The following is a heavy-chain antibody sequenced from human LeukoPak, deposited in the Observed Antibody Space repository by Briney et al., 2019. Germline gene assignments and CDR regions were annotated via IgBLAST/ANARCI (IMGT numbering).Heavy chain of an antibody. CDR1: GGSISSGSYY. V-gene: IGHV4-61*02. J-gene: IGHJ4*02. Sequence: DPSQTLSLTCTVSGGSISSGSYYWSWIRQPAGKGLEWIGRIYTSGSTNYNPSLKSRVTISVDTSKKQFSLKLSSVTAADTAVSYCARGAGYGDPHYFDYWGQGTLVTVSS. CDR3: ARGAGYGDPHYFDY. D-gene: IGHD4-17*01. CDR2: IYTSGST.